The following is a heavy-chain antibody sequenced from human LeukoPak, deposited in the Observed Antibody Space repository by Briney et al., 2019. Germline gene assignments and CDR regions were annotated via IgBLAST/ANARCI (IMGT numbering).Heavy chain of an antibody. CDR2: FDPEDGET. CDR1: GYTLTELS. Sequence: ASVKVSCKVSGYTLTELSMHWVRQAPGKGLEWMGGFDPEDGETIYAQKFQGRVTMTEDTSTDTAYMELNSLRAEDTAVYYCARDRGTGGKGRWFDPWGQGTLVTVSS. J-gene: IGHJ5*02. CDR3: ARDRGTGGKGRWFDP. V-gene: IGHV1-24*01. D-gene: IGHD1-1*01.